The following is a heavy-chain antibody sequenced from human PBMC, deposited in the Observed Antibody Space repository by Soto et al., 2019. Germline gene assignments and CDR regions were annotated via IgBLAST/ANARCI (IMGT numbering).Heavy chain of an antibody. D-gene: IGHD1-26*01. Sequence: EASVKVSCKASGYTFTSYGISWVRQAPGQGLEWMGWISAYNGNTNCAQKLQGRVTMTTDTSTSTAYMELRSLRSDDTAVYYCARFRYSGSYSATFYNWGQGTLVTVSS. CDR2: ISAYNGNT. J-gene: IGHJ4*02. CDR3: ARFRYSGSYSATFYN. CDR1: GYTFTSYG. V-gene: IGHV1-18*01.